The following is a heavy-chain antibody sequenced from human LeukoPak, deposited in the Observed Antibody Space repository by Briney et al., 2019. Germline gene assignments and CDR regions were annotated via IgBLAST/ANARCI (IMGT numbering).Heavy chain of an antibody. CDR2: ISGSGGST. CDR3: AKAAQSDYVFNYYGMDV. CDR1: GFTFSSYA. V-gene: IGHV3-23*01. D-gene: IGHD4-17*01. Sequence: GGSLRLSCAASGFTFSSYAMSWVRQAPGKGLEWVSAISGSGGSTYYADSVKGRFTISRDNSKNTLYLQMNSLRAEDTAVHYCAKAAQSDYVFNYYGMDVWGQGTTVTVSS. J-gene: IGHJ6*02.